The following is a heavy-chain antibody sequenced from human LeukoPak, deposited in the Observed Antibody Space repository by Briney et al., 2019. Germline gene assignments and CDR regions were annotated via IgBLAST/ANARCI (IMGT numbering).Heavy chain of an antibody. CDR3: AKRYGSGFYYYMDV. Sequence: ASVKVSCKASGYTFTSYDINWVRQATGQGLEWMGWMDPNSGNTGYAQKFQGRVTMTRNTSISTAYMELSSLRSEDTAVYYCAKRYGSGFYYYMDVWGKGTTVTISS. D-gene: IGHD3-10*01. CDR1: GYTFTSYD. V-gene: IGHV1-8*01. CDR2: MDPNSGNT. J-gene: IGHJ6*03.